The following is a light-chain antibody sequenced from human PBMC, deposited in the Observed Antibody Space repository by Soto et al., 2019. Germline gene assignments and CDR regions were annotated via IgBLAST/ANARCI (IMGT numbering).Light chain of an antibody. Sequence: EIVLTQSPGTLSLSPGERATLSCRASKSVSSTYLAWYQQKPGQAPRLLIYGASSRATDIPDRFSGSGSGTDFTLTISRLEPEDFAVYYCQQYYGSPGITFGQGTRLEI. CDR3: QQYYGSPGIT. CDR1: KSVSSTY. J-gene: IGKJ5*01. V-gene: IGKV3-20*01. CDR2: GAS.